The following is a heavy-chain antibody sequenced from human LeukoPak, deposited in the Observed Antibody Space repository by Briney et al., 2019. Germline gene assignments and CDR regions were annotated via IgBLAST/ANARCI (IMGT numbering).Heavy chain of an antibody. CDR1: GFTVSSNY. V-gene: IGHV3-66*01. CDR3: ARDGTTVVTPQYYYGMDV. J-gene: IGHJ6*02. CDR2: IYSGGST. Sequence: GGSLRLSCAASGFTVSSNYMSWVRQAPGKGLEWVSVIYSGGSTYYADSVKGRFTISRDNSKNTLYLQMNSLRAEDTAVYYCARDGTTVVTPQYYYGMDVWGRGTTVTVSS. D-gene: IGHD4-23*01.